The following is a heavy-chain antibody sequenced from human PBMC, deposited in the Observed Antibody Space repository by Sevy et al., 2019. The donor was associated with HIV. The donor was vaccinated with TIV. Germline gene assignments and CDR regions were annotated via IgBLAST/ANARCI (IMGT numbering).Heavy chain of an antibody. CDR2: IYYSGST. V-gene: IGHV4-30-4*01. Sequence: SETLSLTCTVSGGSISSGDYYWSWIRQPPGKGLEWIGYIYYSGSTYYNPSLKSRVTISVDTSKNQFSLKLSSVTAAETAVYYCARSLYGDYVFDYWGQGTLVTVSS. D-gene: IGHD4-17*01. CDR3: ARSLYGDYVFDY. J-gene: IGHJ4*02. CDR1: GGSISSGDYY.